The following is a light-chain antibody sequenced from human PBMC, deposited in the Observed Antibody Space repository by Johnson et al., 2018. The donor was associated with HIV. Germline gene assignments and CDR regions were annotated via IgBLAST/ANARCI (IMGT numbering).Light chain of an antibody. V-gene: IGLV1-51*02. J-gene: IGLJ1*01. CDR1: SSNIGNNH. CDR3: GTWDNSLGVFVV. CDR2: ENN. Sequence: QSVLTQPPSVSAAPGQKVTISCSGSSSNIGNNHVSWYQHFSGTAPKLLIYENNKRPSGIPDRFSGSTSGTSATLGITGLQTGDEADYYCGTWDNSLGVFVVFGTGTEVTVL.